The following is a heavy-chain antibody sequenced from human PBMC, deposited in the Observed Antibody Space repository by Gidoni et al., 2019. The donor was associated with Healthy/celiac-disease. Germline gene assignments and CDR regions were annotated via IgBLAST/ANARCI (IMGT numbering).Heavy chain of an antibody. CDR3: ARAYYYDSSGYYSLYYYGMDV. Sequence: QVQLVESGGGVVQPGRSLRLPCAASGFTFRSYGMQWARQAPGKGLEWVAVIWYDGSNKYYADSVKGRFTISRDNSKNTLYLQMNSLRAEDTAVYYCARAYYYDSSGYYSLYYYGMDVWGQGTTVTVSS. CDR2: IWYDGSNK. CDR1: GFTFRSYG. J-gene: IGHJ6*02. D-gene: IGHD3-22*01. V-gene: IGHV3-33*01.